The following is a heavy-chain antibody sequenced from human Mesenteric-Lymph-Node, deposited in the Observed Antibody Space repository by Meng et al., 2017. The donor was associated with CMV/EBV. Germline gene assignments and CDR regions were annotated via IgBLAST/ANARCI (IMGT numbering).Heavy chain of an antibody. V-gene: IGHV3-30*02. Sequence: GGSLRLSCVASGFSFSRYGMHWVRQAPGKGLEWLAFTRFDGNKKYYADSIQGQFTISRDNSKSTLYLQMDSLTPEDTAVYYCAKEGVEQTTFYYDMAVWGQGTTVTVSS. J-gene: IGHJ6*02. CDR2: TRFDGNKK. CDR3: AKEGVEQTTFYYDMAV. CDR1: GFSFSRYG. D-gene: IGHD1-1*01.